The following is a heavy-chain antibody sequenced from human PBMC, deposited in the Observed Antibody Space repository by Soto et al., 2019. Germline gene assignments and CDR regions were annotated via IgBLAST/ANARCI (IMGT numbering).Heavy chain of an antibody. V-gene: IGHV3-30*03. J-gene: IGHJ6*02. D-gene: IGHD5-18*01. CDR1: GFTFSSYD. Sequence: QVQLVESGGGVVQPGRSLRLSCGASGFTFSSYDMNWVRQAPGKGLERVAVILYDDRKKYYADSVKGRFTTSRDNFKSTLFLHMNSLRAEDTAVYYWAMGYAQVRAMDVWGQGNTVTVSS. CDR2: ILYDDRKK. CDR3: AMGYAQVRAMDV.